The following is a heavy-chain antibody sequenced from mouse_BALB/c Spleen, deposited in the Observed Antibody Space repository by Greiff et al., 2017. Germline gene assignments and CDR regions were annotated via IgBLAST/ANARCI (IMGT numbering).Heavy chain of an antibody. CDR1: GFTFSSYA. D-gene: IGHD1-1*01. V-gene: IGHV5-6-5*01. CDR3: ARGRDYYGSSHYYAMDY. CDR2: ISSGGST. Sequence: DVMLVESGGGLVKPGGSLKLSCAASGFTFSSYAMSWVRQTPEKRLEWVASISSGGSTYYPDSVKGRFTISRDNARNILYLQMSSLRSEDTAMYYCARGRDYYGSSHYYAMDYWGQGTSVTVSS. J-gene: IGHJ4*01.